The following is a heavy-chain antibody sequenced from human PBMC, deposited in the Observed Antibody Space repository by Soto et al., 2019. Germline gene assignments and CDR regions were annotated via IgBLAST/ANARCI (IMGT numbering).Heavy chain of an antibody. Sequence: GGSLRLSCAASGFTFSNYDMHWVRQPTGKGLEWVSTVDFDGDTYYPGSVKGRFTISRENAKNSLYLQMNSLRAEDTAVYYCARGWGFSSWGQGTLVTVSS. CDR1: GFTFSNYD. D-gene: IGHD2-21*01. J-gene: IGHJ4*02. V-gene: IGHV3-13*01. CDR2: VDFDGDT. CDR3: ARGWGFSS.